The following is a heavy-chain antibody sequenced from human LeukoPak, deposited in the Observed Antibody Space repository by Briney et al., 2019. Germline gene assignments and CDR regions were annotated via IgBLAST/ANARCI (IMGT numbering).Heavy chain of an antibody. J-gene: IGHJ4*02. CDR1: GFTFSSYS. Sequence: GGSLRLSCAASGFTFSSYSMNWVRQAPGKGLEWVSYISSSSSTIYYADSVKGRFTISRDNAKNSLYLQMNSLRAEDTAVYYCARSSETYYYDSSGYGDYWGQGTLVTVSS. V-gene: IGHV3-48*04. CDR3: ARSSETYYYDSSGYGDY. CDR2: ISSSSSTI. D-gene: IGHD3-22*01.